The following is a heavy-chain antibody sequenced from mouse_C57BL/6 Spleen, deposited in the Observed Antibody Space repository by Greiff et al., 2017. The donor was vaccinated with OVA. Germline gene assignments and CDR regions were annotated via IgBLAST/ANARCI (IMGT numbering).Heavy chain of an antibody. Sequence: QVQLQQSGPGLVQPSQSLSITCTVSGFSLTSYGVHWVRQSPGKGLEWLGVIWRGGSTDYNAALMSRLSITKDNSKSQVFFKMNSLQADDTAIYYCAKKGSTVVATDFDVWGTGTTVTVSS. D-gene: IGHD1-1*01. CDR3: AKKGSTVVATDFDV. J-gene: IGHJ1*03. CDR2: IWRGGST. V-gene: IGHV2-5*01. CDR1: GFSLTSYG.